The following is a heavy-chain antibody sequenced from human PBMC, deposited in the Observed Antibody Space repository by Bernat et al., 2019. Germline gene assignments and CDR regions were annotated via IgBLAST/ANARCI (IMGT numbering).Heavy chain of an antibody. J-gene: IGHJ4*02. CDR1: GYTFTSYA. Sequence: QVQLVQSGAEVKKPGASVKVSCKASGYTFTSYAMHWVRQAPGQRLEWMGWINAGNGNTKYSQKFQGRVTITRDTSASTAYMELSSLRSEDTAVYYCARGSSSFFSLIDYWGQGTLVTVSS. D-gene: IGHD6-6*01. V-gene: IGHV1-3*01. CDR2: INAGNGNT. CDR3: ARGSSSFFSLIDY.